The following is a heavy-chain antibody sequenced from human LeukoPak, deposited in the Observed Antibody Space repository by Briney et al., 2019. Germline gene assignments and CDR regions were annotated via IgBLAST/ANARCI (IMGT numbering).Heavy chain of an antibody. Sequence: GESLRLSCAASGFTFSSYSVNWVRQAPGKGLEWVSYISSASNTIYYADSVKGRFTVSRDNAKNSLYLQMNSLGAEDTAMYYCARGGWFGDYNWFDPWGQGTLVTVSS. D-gene: IGHD3-10*01. CDR3: ARGGWFGDYNWFDP. J-gene: IGHJ5*02. CDR2: ISSASNTI. CDR1: GFTFSSYS. V-gene: IGHV3-48*01.